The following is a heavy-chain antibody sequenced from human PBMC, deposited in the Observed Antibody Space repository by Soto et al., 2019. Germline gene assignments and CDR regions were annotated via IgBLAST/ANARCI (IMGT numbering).Heavy chain of an antibody. CDR3: ARPSGSYPHPYYGMDV. V-gene: IGHV3-33*01. J-gene: IGHJ6*02. CDR2: IWYDGSNK. Sequence: QVQLVESGGGVVQPGRSLRLSCAASGFTFSSYGMHWVRQAPGKGLEWVAVIWYDGSNKYYADSVKGRFTISRDNSKNTLYLQMNSLRAEDTAVYYCARPSGSYPHPYYGMDVWGQGTTVTVSS. CDR1: GFTFSSYG. D-gene: IGHD1-26*01.